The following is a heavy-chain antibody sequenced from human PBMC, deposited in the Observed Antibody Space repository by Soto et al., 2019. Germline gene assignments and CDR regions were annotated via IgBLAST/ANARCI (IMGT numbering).Heavy chain of an antibody. V-gene: IGHV1-69*01. J-gene: IGHJ6*02. Sequence: QVQLVQSGAEVKKPGSSVKVSCNTSGGTFNSFAISWVRQAPGQGLEWMGGVIPNFETTYYAQKFQGRLTIAADESTATASMELSSLISEDTAVYYCARDQGLYVHTGMVIDYYGMDVWGQGTTVTVSS. CDR2: VIPNFETT. CDR1: GGTFNSFA. D-gene: IGHD5-18*01. CDR3: ARDQGLYVHTGMVIDYYGMDV.